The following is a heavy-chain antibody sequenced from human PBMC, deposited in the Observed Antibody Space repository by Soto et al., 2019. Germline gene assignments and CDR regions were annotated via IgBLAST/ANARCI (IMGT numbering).Heavy chain of an antibody. CDR1: GYSFTSYW. V-gene: IGHV5-10-1*01. Sequence: PGESLKISCKGSGYSFTSYWISWVRQMPGKGLEWMGRIDPSGSYTNYSPSFQGHVTISADKSISTAYLQWSSLKASDTAMYYCARRGSSMADYWGQGTLVTVSS. CDR2: IDPSGSYT. CDR3: ARRGSSMADY. J-gene: IGHJ4*02. D-gene: IGHD6-13*01.